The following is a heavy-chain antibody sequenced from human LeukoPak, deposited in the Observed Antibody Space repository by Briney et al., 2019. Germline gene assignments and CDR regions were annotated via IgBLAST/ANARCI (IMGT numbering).Heavy chain of an antibody. Sequence: SVKVSCKASGGTFSSYAISWVRQAPGQGLEWMAGIIPIFGTANYAQKFQGRVTITTDESTSTVYMELSSLRSEDTAVYYCASAGYDSSGYYSYWGQGTLVTVSS. D-gene: IGHD3-22*01. V-gene: IGHV1-69*05. J-gene: IGHJ4*02. CDR1: GGTFSSYA. CDR3: ASAGYDSSGYYSY. CDR2: IIPIFGTA.